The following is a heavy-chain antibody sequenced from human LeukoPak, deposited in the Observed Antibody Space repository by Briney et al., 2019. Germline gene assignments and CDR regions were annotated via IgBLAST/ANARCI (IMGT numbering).Heavy chain of an antibody. CDR3: AKGRTGYIPDF. D-gene: IGHD6-13*01. CDR1: GFSFSDYY. J-gene: IGHJ4*02. CDR2: ISGSGGTT. V-gene: IGHV3-23*01. Sequence: PGGSLRLSCAASGFSFSDYYMSWIRQAPGKGLEWVSVISGSGGTTYYADSVKGRFTISRDNSKNTLYLQMNSLRAEDTALYYCAKGRTGYIPDFWGQGTLVTVAS.